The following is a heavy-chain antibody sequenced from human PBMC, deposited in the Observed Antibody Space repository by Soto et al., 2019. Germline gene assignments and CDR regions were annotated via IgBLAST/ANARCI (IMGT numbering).Heavy chain of an antibody. V-gene: IGHV4-59*08. D-gene: IGHD4-17*01. Sequence: PSETLSLTCTISGGSISSYYWSWIRQPPGKGLEWIGYIYYSGSTNYNPSLKSRVTISVDTSKNQFSLKLSSVTAADTAVYYCARRYGSPLDYWGLVTLVSVS. CDR3: ARRYGSPLDY. CDR2: IYYSGST. CDR1: GGSISSYY. J-gene: IGHJ4*02.